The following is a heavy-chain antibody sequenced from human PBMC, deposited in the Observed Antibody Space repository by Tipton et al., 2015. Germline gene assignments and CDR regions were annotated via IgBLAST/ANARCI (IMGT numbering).Heavy chain of an antibody. Sequence: LRLSCTVSAGSISSGIYYWGWIRQPPGKGLEWIGSIYYSGSAYYNPSLMGRVTIFIDTSKNQFSLNLRFGTAADTAVYYCARPQNTYHSFHFWGQGTMVTVSS. CDR3: ARPQNTYHSFHF. CDR2: IYYSGSA. CDR1: AGSISSGIYY. V-gene: IGHV4-39*01. D-gene: IGHD1/OR15-1a*01. J-gene: IGHJ3*01.